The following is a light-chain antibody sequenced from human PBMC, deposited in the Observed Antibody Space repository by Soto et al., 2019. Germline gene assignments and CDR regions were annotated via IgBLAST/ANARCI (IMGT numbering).Light chain of an antibody. CDR2: DAS. CDR3: QQADTFPWT. Sequence: PGETATLSCRASQSVRNYLAWYQQKPGQAPRLLIYDASNRATGIPSRFSGSGSGTDFALTVSSLQPEDFATYYCQQADTFPWTFGQGTKV. CDR1: QSVRNY. J-gene: IGKJ1*01. V-gene: IGKV3-11*01.